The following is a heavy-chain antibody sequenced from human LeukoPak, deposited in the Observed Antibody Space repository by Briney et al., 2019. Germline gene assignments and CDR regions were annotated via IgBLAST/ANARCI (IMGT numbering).Heavy chain of an antibody. J-gene: IGHJ4*02. CDR3: ARSSDSYGPNLFDY. D-gene: IGHD5-18*01. Sequence: GGSLRLSCAASGLTFRSYSMNWVRQAPGKGLEGVSYISSSSSTIYYADSVKGRFTISRDNAKNSLYLQMNSLRAEDTAVYYCARSSDSYGPNLFDYWGQGTLVTVSS. CDR1: GLTFRSYS. CDR2: ISSSSSTI. V-gene: IGHV3-48*01.